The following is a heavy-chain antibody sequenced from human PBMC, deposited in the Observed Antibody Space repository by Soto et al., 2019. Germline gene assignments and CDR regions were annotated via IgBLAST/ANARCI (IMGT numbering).Heavy chain of an antibody. V-gene: IGHV3-33*01. CDR3: ARDAQQLANYGMDV. CDR1: GLSFNNCG. D-gene: IGHD6-13*01. Sequence: QVQLVESGGNVVQPGRSLTLSCAASGLSFNNCGMQCVRHAPGKGREWVAHLWAGGNIAYYAYSVKGRFTISSDHSKNTLYLQMNSLGAEDTAVYYCARDAQQLANYGMDVWGQGTTVTVSS. J-gene: IGHJ6*02. CDR2: LWAGGNIA.